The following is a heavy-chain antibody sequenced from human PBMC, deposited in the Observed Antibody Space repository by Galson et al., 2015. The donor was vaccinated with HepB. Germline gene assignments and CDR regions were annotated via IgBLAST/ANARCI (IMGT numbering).Heavy chain of an antibody. CDR1: GGSVNSGSYY. J-gene: IGHJ4*02. Sequence: TLSLTCTVSGGSVNSGSYYWSWIRQPPGRGLEWIGYIYYNGSTNYNPSLKSRVTISVGTSKNQFSLNLSSVTAADTAVYYCARGVKDVWSGYYPFFDYWGQGTLATVSS. D-gene: IGHD3-3*01. V-gene: IGHV4-61*01. CDR2: IYYNGST. CDR3: ARGVKDVWSGYYPFFDY.